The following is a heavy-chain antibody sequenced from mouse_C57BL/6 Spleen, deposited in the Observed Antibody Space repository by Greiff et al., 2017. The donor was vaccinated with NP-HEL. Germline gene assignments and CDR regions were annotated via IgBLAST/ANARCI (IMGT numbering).Heavy chain of an antibody. D-gene: IGHD1-1*01. Sequence: DVMLVESGGGLVKPGGSLKLSCAASGFTFSDYGMHWVRQAPEKGLEWVAYISSGSSTIYYADTVKGRFTISRDNAKNTLFLQMTSLRSEDTAMYYCARNYYASAYFDVWGTGTTVTVSS. J-gene: IGHJ1*03. CDR1: GFTFSDYG. CDR3: ARNYYASAYFDV. CDR2: ISSGSSTI. V-gene: IGHV5-17*01.